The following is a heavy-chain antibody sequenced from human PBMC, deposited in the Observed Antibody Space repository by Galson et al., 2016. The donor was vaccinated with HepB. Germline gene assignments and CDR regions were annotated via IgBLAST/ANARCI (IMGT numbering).Heavy chain of an antibody. CDR3: ASHSDHSSGYYYGMDV. J-gene: IGHJ6*02. CDR2: IYSGDTT. Sequence: SLRLSCAASGFTVSSYYMSWVRQAPGKGLEWVSVIYSGDTTYYAGSVKGRFTISRDKSKNTLYLQMNSLRAEDTAVYYCASHSDHSSGYYYGMDVWGQGTTVTVSS. V-gene: IGHV3-53*01. D-gene: IGHD3-22*01. CDR1: GFTVSSYY.